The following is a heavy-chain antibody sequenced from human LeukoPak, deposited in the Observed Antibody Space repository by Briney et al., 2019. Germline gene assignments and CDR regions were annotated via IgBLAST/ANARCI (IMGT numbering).Heavy chain of an antibody. Sequence: GGSLRLSCAASGFSFSAYAMYWVRQAPGKGPEWVALIRYDGINKYYGDSVKGRFTTSRDNSKNMLYLQMNSLRAEDTAVYYCVKTGSGWYGDYWGQGARVTVSS. CDR2: IRYDGINK. D-gene: IGHD6-13*01. V-gene: IGHV3-30*02. CDR1: GFSFSAYA. CDR3: VKTGSGWYGDY. J-gene: IGHJ4*02.